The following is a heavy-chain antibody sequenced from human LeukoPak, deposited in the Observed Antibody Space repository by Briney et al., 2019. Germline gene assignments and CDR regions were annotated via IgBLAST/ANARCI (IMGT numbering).Heavy chain of an antibody. CDR2: ISSSGSTI. V-gene: IGHV3-11*04. CDR1: GFTFSDYY. CDR3: ARDKRSYGFDY. J-gene: IGHJ4*02. D-gene: IGHD3-16*01. Sequence: PGRSLRLXCAASGFTFSDYYMSWSRLAPGKGLEWVSYISSSGSTIYYADSVKGRFTISRDNAKNSLYLQMNSLRAEDTAVSYCARDKRSYGFDYWGQGTLVTVSS.